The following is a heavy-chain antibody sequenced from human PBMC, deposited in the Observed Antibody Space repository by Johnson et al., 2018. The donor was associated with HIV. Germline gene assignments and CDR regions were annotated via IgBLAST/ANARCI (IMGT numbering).Heavy chain of an antibody. CDR3: ASGFYYGSGSYHGAFDI. V-gene: IGHV3-11*04. Sequence: QVQLVESGGGLVKPGGSLRLSCAASGFTFSDYYMSWIRQAPGKGLEWVSYISSSGNTIFYADSVKGRATISRDNAKKSLYLQMNSLRAEDTAVYYCASGFYYGSGSYHGAFDIWGQGTMVTVSS. D-gene: IGHD3-10*01. CDR1: GFTFSDYY. J-gene: IGHJ3*02. CDR2: ISSSGNTI.